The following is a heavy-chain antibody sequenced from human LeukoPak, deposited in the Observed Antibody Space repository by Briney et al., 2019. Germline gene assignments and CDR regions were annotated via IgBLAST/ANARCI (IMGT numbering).Heavy chain of an antibody. CDR2: INPNSGGT. D-gene: IGHD5-12*01. V-gene: IGHV1-2*02. Sequence: ASVKVSCKASGYTFTGYYMHWVRQAPGQGLEWMGWINPNSGGTNYAQKFQGRVTMTRDTSISTAYMELSRLRSDDTAVYYCASYSGYDEGPPDYWGQGTLVTVSS. J-gene: IGHJ4*02. CDR1: GYTFTGYY. CDR3: ASYSGYDEGPPDY.